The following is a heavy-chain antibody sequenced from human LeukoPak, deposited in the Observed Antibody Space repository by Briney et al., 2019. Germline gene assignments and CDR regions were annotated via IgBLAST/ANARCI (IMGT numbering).Heavy chain of an antibody. D-gene: IGHD2-2*01. J-gene: IGHJ3*02. V-gene: IGHV1-24*01. CDR1: GYTLTELS. CDR2: FDPEDGET. Sequence: ASVKVSCKVSGYTLTELSMHWVRQAPGKGLEWMGGFDPEDGETIYAQKFQGRVTMTEDTPTDTAYMELSSLRSEDTAVYYCATDTLGIIVPAAKGPYGDYDRGAFDIWGQGTMVTVSS. CDR3: ATDTLGIIVPAAKGPYGDYDRGAFDI.